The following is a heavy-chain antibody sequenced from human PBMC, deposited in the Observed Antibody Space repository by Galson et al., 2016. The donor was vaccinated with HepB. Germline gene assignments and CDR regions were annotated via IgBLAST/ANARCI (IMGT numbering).Heavy chain of an antibody. J-gene: IGHJ4*02. Sequence: SVKVSCKASGYTFTTNGISWVRQAPGQGLEWMGWISAYSGDTNHAQELQGRVTLTTDTPTRTAYMELRNLRSDDTAVYYCVRDRDRTLDYWGQGTLVAVSS. CDR2: ISAYSGDT. CDR1: GYTFTTNG. V-gene: IGHV1-18*04. CDR3: VRDRDRTLDY. D-gene: IGHD1-7*01.